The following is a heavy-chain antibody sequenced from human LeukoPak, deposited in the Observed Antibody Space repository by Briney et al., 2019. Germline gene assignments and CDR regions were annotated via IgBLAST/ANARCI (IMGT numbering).Heavy chain of an antibody. Sequence: PSETLSLTCAVSGGFISNINRWSWVRQPPGRGLEWIGEVHQSGVTNNNPSLKSRVTISLDKSNNQFSLKLNSVTAADTAVYFCAENGPWSLKYWGQGTLVTVSS. V-gene: IGHV4-4*02. CDR3: AENGPWSLKY. D-gene: IGHD2-15*01. CDR1: GGFISNINR. J-gene: IGHJ4*02. CDR2: VHQSGVT.